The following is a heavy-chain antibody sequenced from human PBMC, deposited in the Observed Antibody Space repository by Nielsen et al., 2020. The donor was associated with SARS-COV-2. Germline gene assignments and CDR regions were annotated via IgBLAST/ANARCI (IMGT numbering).Heavy chain of an antibody. D-gene: IGHD3-9*01. CDR1: GYTFTSYA. CDR2: INAGNGNT. CDR3: ARAHLYYDILTGYDDYYYGMDV. J-gene: IGHJ6*02. V-gene: IGHV1-3*01. Sequence: ASVKVSCKASGYTFTSYAMHWVRQAPGQRLEWMGWINAGNGNTKYSQKFQGRVTITRDTSASTAYMELSSLRSEDTAVYYCARAHLYYDILTGYDDYYYGMDVWGQGTTVTVSS.